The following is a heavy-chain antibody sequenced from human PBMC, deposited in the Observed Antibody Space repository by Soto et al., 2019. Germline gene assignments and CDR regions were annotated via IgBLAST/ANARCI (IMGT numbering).Heavy chain of an antibody. CDR2: ISTNGGST. Sequence: GGSLSLSCAASGFTFSIYAMHWVRQAPGEGLEYVSSISTNGGSTDYADSVKGRFTISRDNSKNTVYLQMSSLRVEDTAVYYCVKGEYYYDSSGYYPFDYWGQGT. CDR1: GFTFSIYA. V-gene: IGHV3-64D*06. D-gene: IGHD3-22*01. CDR3: VKGEYYYDSSGYYPFDY. J-gene: IGHJ4*02.